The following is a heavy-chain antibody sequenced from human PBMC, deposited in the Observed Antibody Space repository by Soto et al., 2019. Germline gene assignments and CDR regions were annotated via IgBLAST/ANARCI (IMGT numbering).Heavy chain of an antibody. CDR2: ISGSGGST. J-gene: IGHJ3*02. D-gene: IGHD3-10*01. CDR1: GFTFSSYA. CDR3: AKAGAVLLWFGELSTLGGDAFVI. V-gene: IGHV3-23*01. Sequence: EVQLLESGGGLVQPGGSLRLSCAASGFTFSSYAMSWVRQAPGKGLEWVSAISGSGGSTYYADSVKGRFTISRDNSKNTLYLQMNSLRAEDTAVYYCAKAGAVLLWFGELSTLGGDAFVIWGQGTMVTVSS.